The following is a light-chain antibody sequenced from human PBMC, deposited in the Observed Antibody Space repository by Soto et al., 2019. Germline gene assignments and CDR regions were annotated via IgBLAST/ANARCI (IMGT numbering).Light chain of an antibody. J-gene: IGKJ4*01. CDR1: QSVSTY. CDR2: DAS. Sequence: EIVLTQSPATLSFSPGEKATLSCRASQSVSTYLAWFQQKPGQAPRLLIYDASNRATGIPARFSGSGSGTDFTLTISSLEPEDFAVYYCQIHSNFFGGGTKVDIK. CDR3: QIHSNF. V-gene: IGKV3-11*01.